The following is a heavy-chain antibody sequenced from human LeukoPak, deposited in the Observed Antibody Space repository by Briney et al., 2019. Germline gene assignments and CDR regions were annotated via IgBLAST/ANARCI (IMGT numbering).Heavy chain of an antibody. CDR2: IYYSGTT. CDR3: ARAGSGCHDY. Sequence: SETLSLTCTVSGGSISSSNYYWGWIRQPPGKGLEWIGNIYYSGTTYYNPSLKSRVTISVDTPKNQFSLKLSSVTAADTAVYYCARAGSGCHDYWGQGTLVTVSS. J-gene: IGHJ4*02. V-gene: IGHV4-39*01. D-gene: IGHD6-19*01. CDR1: GGSISSSNYY.